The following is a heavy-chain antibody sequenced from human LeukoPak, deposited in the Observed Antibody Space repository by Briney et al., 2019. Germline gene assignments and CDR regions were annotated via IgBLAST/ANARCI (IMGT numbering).Heavy chain of an antibody. CDR2: ISWDGGST. CDR1: GFTFDDYT. V-gene: IGHV3-43*01. J-gene: IGHJ1*01. D-gene: IGHD3-3*01. Sequence: PGGPLRLSCAASGFTFDDYTMHWVRQAPGKGLEWVSLISWDGGSTYYADSVKGRFTISRDNSKNSLYLQMNSLRTEDTALYYCAKGSYYDFWSGYREYFQHWGQGTLVTVSS. CDR3: AKGSYYDFWSGYREYFQH.